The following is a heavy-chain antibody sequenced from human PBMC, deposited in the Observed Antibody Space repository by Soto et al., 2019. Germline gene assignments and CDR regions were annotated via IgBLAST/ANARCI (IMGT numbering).Heavy chain of an antibody. V-gene: IGHV3-30-3*01. CDR1: GFTFSSYA. J-gene: IGHJ1*01. CDR2: ISYDGSNK. D-gene: IGHD2-15*01. Sequence: QVQLVESGGGVVQPGRSLRLSCAASGFTFSSYAMHWVRQAPGKGLEWVAVISYDGSNKYYADSVKGRFTISRDNSKNTLYLQMNSLRAGDTAVYYCARGYCSGGSCREYFQHWGQGTLVTVSS. CDR3: ARGYCSGGSCREYFQH.